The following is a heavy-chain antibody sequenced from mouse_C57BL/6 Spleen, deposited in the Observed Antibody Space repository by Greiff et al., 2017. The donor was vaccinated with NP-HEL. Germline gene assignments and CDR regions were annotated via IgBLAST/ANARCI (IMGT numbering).Heavy chain of an antibody. Sequence: VQLQQSGAELVRPGASVKLSCKASGYTFTDYYINWVKQRPGQGLEWIARIYPGSGNTYYIEKFKGKATLTAEKSSSTAYMQLSSLTSEDSAVYFCAFYYGNSYWYFDVWGTGTTVTVSS. J-gene: IGHJ1*03. CDR1: GYTFTDYY. CDR3: AFYYGNSYWYFDV. CDR2: IYPGSGNT. V-gene: IGHV1-76*01. D-gene: IGHD2-1*01.